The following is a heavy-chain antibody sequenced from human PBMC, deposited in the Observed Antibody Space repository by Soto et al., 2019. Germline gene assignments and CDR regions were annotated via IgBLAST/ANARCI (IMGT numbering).Heavy chain of an antibody. CDR3: VRLRLNAFDV. D-gene: IGHD2-21*01. CDR1: GYTFRSYW. CDR2: IYPGDSDT. Sequence: EVRLMQSGAEMKKPGESLKISCEASGYTFRSYWIGWVRQVPGKGLEWMAIIYPGDSDTIYSPSFQGQVTISADMSISTAYLPWNNLKASDSAIYYCVRLRLNAFDVWGRGTVITVSS. V-gene: IGHV5-51*03. J-gene: IGHJ3*01.